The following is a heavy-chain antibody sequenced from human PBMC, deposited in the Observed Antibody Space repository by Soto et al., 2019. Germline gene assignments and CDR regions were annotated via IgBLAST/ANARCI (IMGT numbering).Heavy chain of an antibody. D-gene: IGHD3-10*01. V-gene: IGHV3-74*03. CDR3: KRGPRPISTGTGAY. CDR2: IYHDGAYA. Sequence: QPGWSIRLSSAAFVFTFEMYWMHWVRQRPGKGLVWITSIYHDGAYAEYGDSVRARFSLSRDNVNDTLSRQMNNLRAEDSGLNYRKRGPRPISTGTGAYWGQGTEVTVSS. CDR1: VFTFEMYW. J-gene: IGHJ4*02.